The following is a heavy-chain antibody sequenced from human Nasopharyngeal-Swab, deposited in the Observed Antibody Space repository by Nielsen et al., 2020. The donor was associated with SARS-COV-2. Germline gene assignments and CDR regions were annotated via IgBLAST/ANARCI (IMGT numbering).Heavy chain of an antibody. D-gene: IGHD6-19*01. J-gene: IGHJ4*02. V-gene: IGHV3-21*01. Sequence: GESLKISCATSEFTFSNYGMNWVRQAPGKGLEWVSSINSFSTYIYYADSVKGRSTISRDNAKNSLFLQLSSLRVEDSAVYYCARMADSSGWYIDYWGQGTLVTVSS. CDR2: INSFSTYI. CDR1: EFTFSNYG. CDR3: ARMADSSGWYIDY.